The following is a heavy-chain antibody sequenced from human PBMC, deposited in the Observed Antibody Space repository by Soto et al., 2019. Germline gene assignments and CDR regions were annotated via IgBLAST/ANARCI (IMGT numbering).Heavy chain of an antibody. J-gene: IGHJ4*02. D-gene: IGHD2-2*01. Sequence: QVQLVQSVAEVKKPGSSVKVSCKASGGTFSSYAISWVRQAPGQGLEGMGGIIPIFGTANYAQKFQGRVTMTADESTSTAYMELSSLRSEDTAVYYCASSANRIVVVPEHWCQGTLVTVSS. CDR2: IIPIFGTA. CDR3: ASSANRIVVVPEH. V-gene: IGHV1-69*01. CDR1: GGTFSSYA.